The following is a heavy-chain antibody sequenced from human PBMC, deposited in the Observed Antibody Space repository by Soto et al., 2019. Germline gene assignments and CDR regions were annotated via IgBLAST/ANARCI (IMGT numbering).Heavy chain of an antibody. CDR1: GYTFTSYG. D-gene: IGHD2-21*02. Sequence: QVQLVQSGGEVRKPGASVTVSCKASGYTFTSYGISWVRQAPGQGLERMGWISGYNGKTNNAQKVQDRVTMTTDTSTSTVYLELRSLRFAATDVYYWAREGDVPYYYYGMDVWGQGTTVTVSS. CDR2: ISGYNGKT. J-gene: IGHJ6*02. CDR3: AREGDVPYYYYGMDV. V-gene: IGHV1-18*01.